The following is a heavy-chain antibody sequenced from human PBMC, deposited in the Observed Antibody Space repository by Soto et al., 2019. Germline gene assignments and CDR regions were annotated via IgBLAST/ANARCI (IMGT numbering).Heavy chain of an antibody. D-gene: IGHD5-12*01. Sequence: EVQLVESGGDLIQPGGSLRLSCAASGFSFSTFSMSWVRQAPGKGLEWVAYISSRSTTVHYADSVKGRFNISRDNAKNSLYLQMNTVRADDTAVYYCARRGGNGYSRYWDFDLWGRGTLLTVSS. V-gene: IGHV3-48*01. CDR2: ISSRSTTV. CDR3: ARRGGNGYSRYWDFDL. CDR1: GFSFSTFS. J-gene: IGHJ2*01.